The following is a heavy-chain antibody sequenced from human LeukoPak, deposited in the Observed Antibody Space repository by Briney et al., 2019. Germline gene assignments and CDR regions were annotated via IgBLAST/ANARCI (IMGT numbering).Heavy chain of an antibody. Sequence: SGGSLRLSCAASGFTFSSYAMHWVRQAPGKGLEWVAVISYDGSNKYYADSVKGRFTISRDNSKNTLYLQMNGLRAEDTAVYYCARDTGYWSGYGAFDYWGQGTLVTVSS. CDR2: ISYDGSNK. CDR3: ARDTGYWSGYGAFDY. V-gene: IGHV3-30-3*01. D-gene: IGHD2-15*01. CDR1: GFTFSSYA. J-gene: IGHJ4*02.